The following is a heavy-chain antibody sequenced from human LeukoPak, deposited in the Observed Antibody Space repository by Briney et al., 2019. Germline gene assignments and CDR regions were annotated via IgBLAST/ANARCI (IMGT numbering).Heavy chain of an antibody. V-gene: IGHV3-23*01. D-gene: IGHD3-9*01. Sequence: GGSLRLSCAASGCTFSGCAMSWVLQAPGKGLEWVSAIRGSGDYSYYADSVKGRFTISRDNSMNTLYLQMNSLRAEDTAIYYCAKGLLDWLSDTDYWGQGTLVTVSS. J-gene: IGHJ4*02. CDR3: AKGLLDWLSDTDY. CDR1: GCTFSGCA. CDR2: IRGSGDYS.